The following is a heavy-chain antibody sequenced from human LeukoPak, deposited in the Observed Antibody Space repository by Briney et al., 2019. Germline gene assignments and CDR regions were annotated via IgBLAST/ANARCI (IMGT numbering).Heavy chain of an antibody. CDR3: ARVPRADILTGYYSFCYFDY. CDR2: IKQDGSEK. D-gene: IGHD3-9*01. CDR1: GFTFSSYW. J-gene: IGHJ4*02. Sequence: GGSLRLSCAAFGFTFSSYWMSWVRQAPGKGLEWVAHIKQDGSEKYYVDSVKGRFTISRDNAKNSLYLQMNSLRAEDTAVYYCARVPRADILTGYYSFCYFDYWGQGTLVTVSS. V-gene: IGHV3-7*01.